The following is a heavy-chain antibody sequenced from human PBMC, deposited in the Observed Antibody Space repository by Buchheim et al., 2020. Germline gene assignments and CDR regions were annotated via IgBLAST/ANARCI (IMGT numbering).Heavy chain of an antibody. CDR1: GGSFSGYY. Sequence: QVQLQQWGAGLLKPSETLSLTCAVYGGSFSGYYWSWIRQPPGKGLEWIGEINHSGSTNYNPSLKSQVTISVDTSKNQFSLKLSSVTAADTAVYYCARGPRYYDSSGYYQPTTSLYWYFDLWGRGTL. D-gene: IGHD3-22*01. V-gene: IGHV4-34*01. CDR2: INHSGST. J-gene: IGHJ2*01. CDR3: ARGPRYYDSSGYYQPTTSLYWYFDL.